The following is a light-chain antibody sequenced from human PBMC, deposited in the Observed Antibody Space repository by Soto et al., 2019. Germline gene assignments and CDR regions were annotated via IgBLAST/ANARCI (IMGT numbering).Light chain of an antibody. CDR1: SSNIGNYD. V-gene: IGLV1-51*01. CDR3: GVWDSSLSGGV. Sequence: QSVLTQPPSVSAAPGQKVTISCSGSSSNIGNYDVSWYQQLPGTAPKLLIYENNKRTSGIPDRFSGSKSGTSATLGITGLRTGDEADYYCGVWDSSLSGGVFGGGTQLTVL. CDR2: ENN. J-gene: IGLJ7*01.